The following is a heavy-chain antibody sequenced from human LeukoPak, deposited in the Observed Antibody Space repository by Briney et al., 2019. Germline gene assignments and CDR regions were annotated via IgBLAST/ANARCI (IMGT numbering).Heavy chain of an antibody. J-gene: IGHJ4*02. CDR3: AKDRGYSYGRGLYYFDY. V-gene: IGHV3-43*02. Sequence: GGSLRLSCAASGFTFDDYAMHWVRQAPGKGLEWVSLISGDGGSTYYADSVKGRFTISRDSSKNSLYLQMNSLRTEDTALYYCAKDRGYSYGRGLYYFDYWGQGTLVTVSS. CDR1: GFTFDDYA. D-gene: IGHD5-18*01. CDR2: ISGDGGST.